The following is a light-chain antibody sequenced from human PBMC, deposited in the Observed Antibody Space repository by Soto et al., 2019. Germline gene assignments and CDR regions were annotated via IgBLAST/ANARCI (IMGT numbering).Light chain of an antibody. CDR1: QAIITY. J-gene: IGKJ4*01. CDR3: QQYDNLPLT. Sequence: DIQLTQSPSSLSASVGDRVTITCQASQAIITYLNWFQQRPGKAPKLLIYDASHLETGVPSRFSGSGSGTAFTLTISSRQPEDVGTYYCQQYDNLPLTCGGGTKVEV. V-gene: IGKV1-33*01. CDR2: DAS.